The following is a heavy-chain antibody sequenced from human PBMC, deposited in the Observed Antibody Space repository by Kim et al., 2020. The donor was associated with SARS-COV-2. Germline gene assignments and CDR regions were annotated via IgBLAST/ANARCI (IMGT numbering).Heavy chain of an antibody. CDR1: GFTFTGHA. J-gene: IGHJ4*02. CDR3: LKGGGEWSWDY. CDR2: IDGSDGTT. D-gene: IGHD1-26*01. V-gene: IGHV3-23*01. Sequence: GGSLRLSCTTSGFTFTGHAMSWVRQAPGKGLEWVSSIDGSDGTTYYVDSVKGRFSISRDDSKNTLYLHMSALGADDTANYDCLKGGGEWSWDYWGQG.